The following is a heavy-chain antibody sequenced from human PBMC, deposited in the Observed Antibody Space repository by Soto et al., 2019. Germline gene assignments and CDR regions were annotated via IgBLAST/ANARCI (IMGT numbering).Heavy chain of an antibody. J-gene: IGHJ4*02. CDR3: ARGGFSGSGTYIQGDY. Sequence: EAQLVESGGGLVQPGGSLRLSCAASGFTFSNYWMHWVRQVPGKGLVWVSRIKSDGSSISYADSVKGRFTISRENARNTLYLQMNSLRAEDAAVYYCARGGFSGSGTYIQGDYWGQGTLVTVSA. CDR1: GFTFSNYW. D-gene: IGHD3-10*01. CDR2: IKSDGSSI. V-gene: IGHV3-74*01.